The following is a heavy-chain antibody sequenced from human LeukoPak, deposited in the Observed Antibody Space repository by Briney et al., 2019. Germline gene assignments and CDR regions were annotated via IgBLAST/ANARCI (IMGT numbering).Heavy chain of an antibody. V-gene: IGHV3-23*01. CDR3: AKSIAVAGKLVNFDY. CDR2: ISGSGGST. Sequence: PGGSLRLSCAASEFTFSSYAMSWVRQAPGKGLEWVSAISGSGGSTYYADSVKGRFTISRDNSKNTLYLQMNSLRAEDTAVYYCAKSIAVAGKLVNFDYWGQGTLVTVSS. D-gene: IGHD6-19*01. J-gene: IGHJ4*02. CDR1: EFTFSSYA.